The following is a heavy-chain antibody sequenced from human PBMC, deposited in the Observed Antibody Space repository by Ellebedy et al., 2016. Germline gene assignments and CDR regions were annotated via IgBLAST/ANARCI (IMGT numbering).Heavy chain of an antibody. CDR1: GYTFTGYY. J-gene: IGHJ4*02. V-gene: IGHV1-2*04. CDR2: INPNSGGT. Sequence: ASVKVSCKASGYTFTGYYMHWVRQAPGQGLEWMGWINPNSGGTNYAQKFQGWVTMTRDTSISTAYTELSRLRSDDTAVYYCARVLYDFWSGWGGYFDYWGQGTLVTVSS. CDR3: ARVLYDFWSGWGGYFDY. D-gene: IGHD3-3*01.